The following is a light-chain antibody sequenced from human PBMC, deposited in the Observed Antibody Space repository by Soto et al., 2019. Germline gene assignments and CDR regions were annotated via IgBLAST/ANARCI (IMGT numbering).Light chain of an antibody. Sequence: QSALTQPASVSGSPGQSITISCTGTSSDVGGYNYVSWYQHHPGKAPKLMIYDAGNRPSGVSNRFSGSKSGNTASLTISGLQPEDEADYYCSSYTASNTRQIVFGTGTKVTVL. CDR1: SSDVGGYNY. J-gene: IGLJ1*01. CDR3: SSYTASNTRQIV. CDR2: DAG. V-gene: IGLV2-14*03.